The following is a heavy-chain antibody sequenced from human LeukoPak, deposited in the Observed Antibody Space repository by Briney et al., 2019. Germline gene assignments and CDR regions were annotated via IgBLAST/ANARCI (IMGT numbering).Heavy chain of an antibody. CDR1: GNSISSTSYY. V-gene: IGHV4-39*07. D-gene: IGHD3-22*01. CDR2: IYHSGST. Sequence: PSETLSLTCTVSGNSISSTSYYWGWILQSPGKGLEWFGSIYHSGSTYYNLSLESRVTISVDASKNQFSLMLTSVTTADTAVYYCATGDISGFYPFDYWGRGTLVTVSS. J-gene: IGHJ4*02. CDR3: ATGDISGFYPFDY.